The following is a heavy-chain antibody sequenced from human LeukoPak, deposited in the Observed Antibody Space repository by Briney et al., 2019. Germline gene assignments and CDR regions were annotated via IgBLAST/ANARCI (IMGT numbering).Heavy chain of an antibody. V-gene: IGHV3-30*18. J-gene: IGHJ4*02. Sequence: GGSLGLSCAASGFTFSSYGMHWVRQAPGKGLEWVAVISYDGSNKYYADSVKGRFTISRDNSKNTLYLQMNSLRAEDTAVYYCAKGDGYRAYYFDYWGQGTLVTVSS. D-gene: IGHD5-24*01. CDR2: ISYDGSNK. CDR1: GFTFSSYG. CDR3: AKGDGYRAYYFDY.